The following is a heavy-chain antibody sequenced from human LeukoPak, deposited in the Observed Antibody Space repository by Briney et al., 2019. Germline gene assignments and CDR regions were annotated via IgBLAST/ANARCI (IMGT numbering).Heavy chain of an antibody. D-gene: IGHD3-10*01. J-gene: IGHJ4*02. V-gene: IGHV3-53*01. CDR2: ICAGGAT. CDR3: AREGGDSMIQGVIAD. CDR1: GFTVSSNY. Sequence: GGSPRLSCSASGFTVSSNYMSWVRQAPGKGLEWVSVICAGGATAYADSVKGRFIISRDNSKNTLYLQMNSLRAEDTALYYCAREGGDSMIQGVIADWGQGTLVTVSS.